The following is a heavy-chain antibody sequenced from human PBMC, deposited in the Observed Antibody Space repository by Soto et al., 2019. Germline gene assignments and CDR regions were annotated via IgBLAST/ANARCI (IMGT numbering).Heavy chain of an antibody. CDR1: GGTFSSYA. CDR3: AGVRFRDGYNPFAS. CDR2: IIPIFGTA. V-gene: IGHV1-69*12. J-gene: IGHJ4*02. Sequence: QVQLVQSGAEVKKPGSSVKVSCKASGGTFSSYAISWVRQAPGQGLEWMGGIIPIFGTANYAQKFQGRVTIPADESTRPAYMGLSSLGSEATALYYGAGVRFRDGYNPFASWGQGTLSPSPQ. D-gene: IGHD5-12*01.